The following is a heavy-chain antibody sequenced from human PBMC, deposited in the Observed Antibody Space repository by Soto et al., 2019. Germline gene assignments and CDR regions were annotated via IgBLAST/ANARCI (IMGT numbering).Heavy chain of an antibody. CDR1: GGSFSGYY. J-gene: IGHJ4*02. CDR2: INHSGST. D-gene: IGHD3-10*01. CDR3: ARGGRTFYYYGSGTYFDY. Sequence: WETLSLTCAVYGGSFSGYYWSWIRQPPGKGLEWIGEINHSGSTDYNPSLKSRVTISVDTSKNQFSLKLSSVTAADTAVYYCARGGRTFYYYGSGTYFDYWGQGTLVTVSS. V-gene: IGHV4-34*01.